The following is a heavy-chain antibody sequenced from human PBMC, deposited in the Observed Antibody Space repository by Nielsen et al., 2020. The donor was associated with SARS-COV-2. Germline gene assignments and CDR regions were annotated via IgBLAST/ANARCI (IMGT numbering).Heavy chain of an antibody. CDR1: GDSVSSNSAA. D-gene: IGHD3-22*01. V-gene: IGHV6-1*01. CDR3: ARAFSAYYYDSSGYYTRGYYYYGMDV. J-gene: IGHJ6*02. Sequence: SETLSLTCAISGDSVSSNSAAWNWIRQSPSRGLEWLGRTYYRSKWYNDYAVSVKSRITINPDTSKNQFSLQLNSVTPEDTAVYYCARAFSAYYYDSSGYYTRGYYYYGMDVWGQGTTVTVSS. CDR2: TYYRSKWYN.